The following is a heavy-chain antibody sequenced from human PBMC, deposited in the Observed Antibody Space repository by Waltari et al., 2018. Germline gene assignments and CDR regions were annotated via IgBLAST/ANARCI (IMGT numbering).Heavy chain of an antibody. CDR3: AKMEWDIVVVPAAIAIDY. CDR2: ISGRAGST. D-gene: IGHD2-2*01. Sequence: EVQLLESGGGLVQPGGSLRLSCAASGFTFSSYTMSWVRQAPGQGLEWVSGISGRAGSTYYADSVKGRFTISRDDSKNTLYLQMNSLRAEDTAVYYCAKMEWDIVVVPAAIAIDYWGQGTLVTVSS. V-gene: IGHV3-23*01. CDR1: GFTFSSYT. J-gene: IGHJ4*02.